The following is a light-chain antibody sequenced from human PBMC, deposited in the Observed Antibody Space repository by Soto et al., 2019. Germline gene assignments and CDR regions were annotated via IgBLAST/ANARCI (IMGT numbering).Light chain of an antibody. J-gene: IGLJ3*02. Sequence: QAVVTQPASVSGSPGQSITLACTGTNRDVGSYNLVSWYQQRPGEAPKLIISEVRNRPSGISYRFTGSKSGNTASLTISGLQAEDEADYSCSSYTTTSTLVFGGGTKLIVL. V-gene: IGLV2-14*01. CDR1: NRDVGSYNL. CDR2: EVR. CDR3: SSYTTTSTLV.